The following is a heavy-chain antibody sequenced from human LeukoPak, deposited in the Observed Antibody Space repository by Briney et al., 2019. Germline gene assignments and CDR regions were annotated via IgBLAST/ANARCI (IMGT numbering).Heavy chain of an antibody. CDR2: IRSSGSTI. Sequence: AGSLRLSWAASGFTFSSYEMNWVRQAPGKGLEWVSYIRSSGSTIYYADSVKGRFTISRDNAKNSLYLQMNSLRAEDTAVYYCARDCGGGSCYGPYDAFDIWGQGTMVTVSS. J-gene: IGHJ3*02. V-gene: IGHV3-48*03. CDR1: GFTFSSYE. D-gene: IGHD2-15*01. CDR3: ARDCGGGSCYGPYDAFDI.